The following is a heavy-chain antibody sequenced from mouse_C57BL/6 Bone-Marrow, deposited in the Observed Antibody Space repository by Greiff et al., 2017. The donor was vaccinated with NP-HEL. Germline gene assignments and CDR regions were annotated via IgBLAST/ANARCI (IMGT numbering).Heavy chain of an antibody. CDR2: IDPEDGDT. Sequence: VQLQQSGAELVRPGASVKLSCTASGFNIKDYYMHWVKQSPEQGLEWIGRIDPEDGDTEYAPQFQGKATMTADTSSNTAYRQLSILTSEDTAVYYCTTYYSNSWFAYWGQGTLVTVSA. CDR3: TTYYSNSWFAY. V-gene: IGHV14-1*01. J-gene: IGHJ3*01. D-gene: IGHD2-5*01. CDR1: GFNIKDYY.